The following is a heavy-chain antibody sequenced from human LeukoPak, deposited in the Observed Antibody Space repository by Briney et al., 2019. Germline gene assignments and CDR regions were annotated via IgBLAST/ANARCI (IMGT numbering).Heavy chain of an antibody. V-gene: IGHV4-39*01. D-gene: IGHD6-13*01. CDR3: ARQPSTSWYHFDY. CDR2: IYYSGST. J-gene: IGHJ4*02. CDR1: GGSISRSNYC. Sequence: PSETLSLTCTVSGGSISRSNYCWAWIRPPQGKGLEWIGSIYYSGSTYYNPSLKSRVTISIDTSKNQFSLKLSSVTAADTAVYFCARQPSTSWYHFDYWGQGTLVTVSS.